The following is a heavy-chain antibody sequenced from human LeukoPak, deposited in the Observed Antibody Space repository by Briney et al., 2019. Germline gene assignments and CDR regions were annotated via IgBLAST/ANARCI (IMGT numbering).Heavy chain of an antibody. D-gene: IGHD3-16*02. CDR1: GFTFSSYW. J-gene: IGHJ4*02. V-gene: IGHV3-7*05. CDR2: ITQDGSEK. Sequence: PGGSLRLSCAASGFTFSSYWMVWVRQAPGKGLEWVANITQDGSEKYYVDSVKGRFTISRDNAKNSLYLQMNSLRVEDTAVYYCARAVDDYVWGSYRPPGHWGQGTLVTVST. CDR3: ARAVDDYVWGSYRPPGH.